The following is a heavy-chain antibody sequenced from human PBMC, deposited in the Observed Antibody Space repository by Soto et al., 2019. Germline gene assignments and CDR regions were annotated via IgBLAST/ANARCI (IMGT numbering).Heavy chain of an antibody. CDR1: GYTFTSYG. D-gene: IGHD6-6*01. CDR2: ISAYNGNT. Sequence: ASVKVSCKASGYTFTSYGISWVRQAPGQGLEWMGWISAYNGNTNYAQKLQGRVTMTTDTSTSTAYMELGSLRSDDTAVYYCARDRSIAARGYYYGMDVWGQGTTVTVSS. V-gene: IGHV1-18*01. J-gene: IGHJ6*02. CDR3: ARDRSIAARGYYYGMDV.